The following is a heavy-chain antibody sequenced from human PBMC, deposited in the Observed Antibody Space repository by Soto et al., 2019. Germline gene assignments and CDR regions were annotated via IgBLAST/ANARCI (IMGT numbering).Heavy chain of an antibody. CDR2: IYHSGST. J-gene: IGHJ3*02. Sequence: SETLSLTCAVSGYSISSGHYWGWIRQPPGKGLEWIGSIYHSGSTYYNPSLKSRVTISVDTSKNQFSLKLSSVTAADTAVYYCATSRYITMIAWGGAFDIWGQGTMVTVSS. D-gene: IGHD3-22*01. CDR3: ATSRYITMIAWGGAFDI. V-gene: IGHV4-38-2*01. CDR1: GYSISSGHY.